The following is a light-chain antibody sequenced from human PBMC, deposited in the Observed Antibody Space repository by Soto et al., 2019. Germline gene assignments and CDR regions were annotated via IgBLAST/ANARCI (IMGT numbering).Light chain of an antibody. V-gene: IGKV3-20*01. CDR1: QSLSRSY. CDR3: QQCRSAPFT. J-gene: IGKJ4*01. Sequence: EVVLTQSPVALSVSPGERTTLSCRASQSLSRSYMAWYQQRPGQAPRLLIYGTSNRATGIPNRFSCSGSGTDFTLTITRLEPEDVAVYYCQQCRSAPFTFGGGTKVEI. CDR2: GTS.